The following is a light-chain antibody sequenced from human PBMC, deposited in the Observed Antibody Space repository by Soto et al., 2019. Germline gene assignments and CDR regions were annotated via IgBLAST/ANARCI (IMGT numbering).Light chain of an antibody. CDR2: GAS. CDR1: QSVSSS. Sequence: EIVMTQSPATLSVSPGERATLSCRASQSVSSSLAWYRQNPGQAPRLLIHGASTRATSNPGRFSASGSGAEAPLTISSLQSEEFARYYCQQYYDWPPTFGQGTKV. CDR3: QQYYDWPPT. V-gene: IGKV3-15*01. J-gene: IGKJ1*01.